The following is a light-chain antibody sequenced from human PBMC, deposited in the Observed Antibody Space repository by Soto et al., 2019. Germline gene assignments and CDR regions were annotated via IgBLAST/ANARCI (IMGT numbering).Light chain of an antibody. Sequence: EIVLTQSPGTLSLSPGERATLSCRASQSVRSSYLAWYQHLPGQAPRLLIYGASSRPTGTPDRFIGTGSGTDFTLSISRLEPEDFAVHYCQQYASSPYTFGQGTKLEIK. CDR3: QQYASSPYT. J-gene: IGKJ2*01. CDR1: QSVRSSY. CDR2: GAS. V-gene: IGKV3-20*01.